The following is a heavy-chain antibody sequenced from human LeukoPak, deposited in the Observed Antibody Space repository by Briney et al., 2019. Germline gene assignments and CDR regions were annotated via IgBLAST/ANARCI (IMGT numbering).Heavy chain of an antibody. Sequence: PGGSLRLSCAASGFSFSSYAIYWVRQVPGKGLGWVAVIWSDGNNKYYSDSVKGRFTISRDNSNNTLYLEMNSLRAEDTAVYYCARDGLTDSSGYTVIDNWGQGTLVTVSS. CDR2: IWSDGNNK. CDR3: ARDGLTDSSGYTVIDN. J-gene: IGHJ4*02. D-gene: IGHD3-22*01. CDR1: GFSFSSYA. V-gene: IGHV3-33*07.